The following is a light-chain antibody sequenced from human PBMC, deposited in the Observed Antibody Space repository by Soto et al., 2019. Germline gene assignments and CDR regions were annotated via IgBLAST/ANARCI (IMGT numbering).Light chain of an antibody. CDR3: QQYGSSIT. CDR2: GTS. V-gene: IGKV3-20*01. CDR1: QSISNRY. J-gene: IGKJ4*01. Sequence: EIVSTQSPGSLSLSPGERVTLSCRASQSISNRYLAWYQHRPGQAPRLLIYGTSSRASGVPDRFSASGAGTDFILTISRLEPEDFAIYYCQQYGSSITFGGGTKVEIK.